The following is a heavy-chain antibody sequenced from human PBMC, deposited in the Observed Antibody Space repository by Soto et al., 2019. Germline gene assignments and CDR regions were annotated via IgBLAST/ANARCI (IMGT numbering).Heavy chain of an antibody. CDR1: GGTFSSYT. D-gene: IGHD3-10*01. J-gene: IGHJ6*02. CDR2: IIPILGIA. CDR3: ARDRWLLWFGELLNYYYSGMDV. V-gene: IGHV1-69*08. Sequence: QVQLVQSGAEVKKPGSSVKVSCKASGGTFSSYTISWVRQAPGQGLEWMGRIIPILGIANYAQKFQGSVTITADKSTSTAYMELSSVRSEDTAVYYCARDRWLLWFGELLNYYYSGMDVWGQGTTVTVS.